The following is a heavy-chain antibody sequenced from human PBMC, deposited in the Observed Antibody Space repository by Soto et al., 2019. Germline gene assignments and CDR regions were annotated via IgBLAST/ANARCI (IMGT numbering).Heavy chain of an antibody. CDR3: ARYYRPGYDYSDY. V-gene: IGHV3-21*01. Sequence: EVQLVESGGGLVKPGGSLRLSCAASGFTFSSYSMNWVRQAPGKGLEGVSSIRSSSSYIYYADSVKGRFTISRDNAKNSLELQIVTLRAQDTAVDYCARYYRPGYDYSDYCGQGTLVTVSS. CDR2: IRSSSSYI. J-gene: IGHJ4*02. D-gene: IGHD5-12*01. CDR1: GFTFSSYS.